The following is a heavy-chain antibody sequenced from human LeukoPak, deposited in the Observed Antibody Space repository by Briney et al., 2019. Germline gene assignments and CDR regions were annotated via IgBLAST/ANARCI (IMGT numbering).Heavy chain of an antibody. CDR1: GCSISMGDYY. Sequence: QVQRQESGPGLVKPSQTLSLPCTVSGCSISMGDYYCSWMRQPPGRGREWVVYIYYSGSTYYNPSLKSRVTISVATSNNQFSLKLSSVTAADTAVYYYARIETNYRWYFDYWAQGTLVTVSS. CDR2: IYYSGST. D-gene: IGHD4/OR15-4a*01. CDR3: ARIETNYRWYFDY. J-gene: IGHJ4*02. V-gene: IGHV4-30-4*08.